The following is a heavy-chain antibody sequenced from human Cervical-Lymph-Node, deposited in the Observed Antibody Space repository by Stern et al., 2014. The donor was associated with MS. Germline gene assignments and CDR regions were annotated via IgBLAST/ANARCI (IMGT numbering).Heavy chain of an antibody. Sequence: VQLVQSGPGLVKPSQTLSLTCTVSGGSISSGSDYWSWIRQPGGKGLEWIGRIHASGGAFYTPSLKSRVTISTDTSMTQFSLELNSATAADTAIYYCASGYRIFDYWGQGILVTVSS. J-gene: IGHJ4*02. V-gene: IGHV4-61*02. CDR1: GGSISSGSDY. D-gene: IGHD5-18*01. CDR2: IHASGGA. CDR3: ASGYRIFDY.